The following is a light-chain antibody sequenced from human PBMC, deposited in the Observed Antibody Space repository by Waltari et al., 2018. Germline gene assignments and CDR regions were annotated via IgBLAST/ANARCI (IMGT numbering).Light chain of an antibody. V-gene: IGKV3-20*01. CDR1: QSVSRALRT. J-gene: IGKJ1*01. CDR2: DAS. CDR3: QRYGTLPAT. Sequence: EIVLTQSPGTLSLSPGARATLPCRASQSVSRALRTLAWYQQKPGQAPRLLIYDASTRATGIPDRFSGSGSGTDFTLTISRLEPDDFAVYYCQRYGTLPATFGQGTKVEIK.